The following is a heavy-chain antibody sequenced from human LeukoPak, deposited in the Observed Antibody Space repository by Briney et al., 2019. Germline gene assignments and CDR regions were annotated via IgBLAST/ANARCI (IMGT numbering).Heavy chain of an antibody. J-gene: IGHJ4*02. CDR1: GGSITSTNW. CDR2: ISLTGRT. D-gene: IGHD1-26*01. CDR3: TRESGPYCPFGY. V-gene: IGHV4-4*02. Sequence: PSGTLSLTCGVSGGSITSTNWWSWVRQPPGQGLEWIGEISLTGRTNYNPSLIGRVIMSLDESRNQLSLTLTSATAADTAMYYCTRESGPYCPFGYWGQGTLVVVPS.